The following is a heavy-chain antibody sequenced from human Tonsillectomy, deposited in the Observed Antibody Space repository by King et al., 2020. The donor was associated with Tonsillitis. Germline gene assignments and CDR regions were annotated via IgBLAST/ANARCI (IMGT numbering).Heavy chain of an antibody. D-gene: IGHD4-17*01. CDR3: ARGTNHGYGDYEGAFDI. V-gene: IGHV4-30-2*01. Sequence: LQLQESGSGLVKPSQTLSLTCAVSGGSISSGGYSWSWIRQPPGKGLEWIGYIYHSGSTYYNPSLKSRVTISVDRSKNQFSLKLSSVTAADTAVYYCARGTNHGYGDYEGAFDIWGQGTMGTVSS. CDR1: GGSISSGGYS. J-gene: IGHJ3*02. CDR2: IYHSGST.